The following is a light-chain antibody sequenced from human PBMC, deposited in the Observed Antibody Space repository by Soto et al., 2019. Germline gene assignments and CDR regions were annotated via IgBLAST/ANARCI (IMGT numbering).Light chain of an antibody. CDR1: QSVRNSL. J-gene: IGKJ5*01. Sequence: EIVLTQSPGTLSLSPGERATLSCRASQSVRNSLLAWYQQKPGQPPRLLIYDASTRATATPERFSGSGSGTDFTLTIIRLEPEDFAMYYCQQYGSSRSITFGQGTRLEIK. V-gene: IGKV3-20*01. CDR2: DAS. CDR3: QQYGSSRSIT.